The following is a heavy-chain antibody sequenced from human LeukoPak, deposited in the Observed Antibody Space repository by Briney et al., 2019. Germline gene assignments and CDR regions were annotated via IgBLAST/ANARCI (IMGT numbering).Heavy chain of an antibody. CDR2: IYHSGST. CDR1: GYSISSGYY. CDR3: ARGSITMVRGVPDY. J-gene: IGHJ4*02. Sequence: PSETLSLTCAVSGYSISSGYYWGWIRQPPGKGLEWIGSIYHSGSTYYNPSLKSRVTISVDTSKNQFSLKLSSVNAADTDVYYCARGSITMVRGVPDYWGQGTLVTVSS. V-gene: IGHV4-38-2*01. D-gene: IGHD3-10*01.